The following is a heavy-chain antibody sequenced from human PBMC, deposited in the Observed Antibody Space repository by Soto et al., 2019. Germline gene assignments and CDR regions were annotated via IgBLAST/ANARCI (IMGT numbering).Heavy chain of an antibody. J-gene: IGHJ5*02. V-gene: IGHV4-59*01. CDR3: ARGGLLWFGEFQA. CDR1: GGSISSYY. D-gene: IGHD3-10*01. CDR2: IYYSGST. Sequence: SETLSLTCTVSGGSISSYYWSWIRQPPGKGLEWIGYIYYSGSTNYNPSLKSRVTISVDTSKNQFSLKLSSVTAADTAVYYCARGGLLWFGEFQAWGQGTLVTVS.